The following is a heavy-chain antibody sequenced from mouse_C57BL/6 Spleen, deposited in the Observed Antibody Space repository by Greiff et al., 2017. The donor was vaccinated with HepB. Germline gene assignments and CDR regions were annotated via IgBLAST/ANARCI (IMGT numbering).Heavy chain of an antibody. J-gene: IGHJ1*03. D-gene: IGHD6-2*01. CDR3: ARQSSHWYFDV. V-gene: IGHV5-9*01. CDR2: ISGGGGNT. Sequence: EVQRVESGGGLVKPGGSLKLSCAASGFTFSSYTMSWVRQTPEKRLEWVATISGGGGNTYYPDSVKGRFTISRDNAKNTLYLQMSSLRSEDTALYYCARQSSHWYFDVWGTGTTVTVSS. CDR1: GFTFSSYT.